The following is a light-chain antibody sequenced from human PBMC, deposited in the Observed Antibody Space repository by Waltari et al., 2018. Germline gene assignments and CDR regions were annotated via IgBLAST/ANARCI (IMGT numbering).Light chain of an antibody. CDR2: YVS. Sequence: QSALTQPASVSGSPGQSITISCTGTSSDVGGYNSASWYQQHPGKAPKLIISYVSSRPSGVSIRFSGSKSGNTASMTISGLQAEDEADYYCSSYSSSSTQVFGTGTTVTVL. V-gene: IGLV2-14*01. CDR3: SSYSSSSTQV. CDR1: SSDVGGYNS. J-gene: IGLJ1*01.